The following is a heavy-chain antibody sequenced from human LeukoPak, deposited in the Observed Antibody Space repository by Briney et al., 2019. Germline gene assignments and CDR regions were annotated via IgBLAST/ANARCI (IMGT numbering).Heavy chain of an antibody. CDR2: INSDGSST. V-gene: IGHV3-74*01. CDR3: AREGDSSGWIDY. CDR1: GFTFSSYW. J-gene: IGHJ4*02. Sequence: GGSLRLSCAASGFTFSSYWMHWVRQAPGKGLVWVSRINSDGSSTSYADSVKGRFTISRDNAKNTLYLQMNSLRAEDTAVYYCAREGDSSGWIDYWGQGTLATVSS. D-gene: IGHD6-19*01.